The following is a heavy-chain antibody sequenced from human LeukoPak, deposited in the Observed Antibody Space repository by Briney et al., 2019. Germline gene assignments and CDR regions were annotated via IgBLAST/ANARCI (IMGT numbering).Heavy chain of an antibody. CDR3: TRGPLLWFGELRFDP. V-gene: IGHV4-38-2*02. Sequence: SETLSLTCTVSGYSISSGYYWGWIRQPPGKGLEGFGSMYYSGTTYYTLSLKSRVTISVDTSKNQISLKLKSVTAADTAVYYCTRGPLLWFGELRFDPWGQGTLVTVSS. CDR1: GYSISSGYY. J-gene: IGHJ5*02. CDR2: MYYSGTT. D-gene: IGHD3-10*01.